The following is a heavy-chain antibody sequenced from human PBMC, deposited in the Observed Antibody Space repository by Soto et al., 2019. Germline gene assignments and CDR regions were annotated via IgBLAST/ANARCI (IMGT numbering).Heavy chain of an antibody. CDR3: AKDQYEGYYDSSGYLGAFDI. D-gene: IGHD3-22*01. J-gene: IGHJ3*02. CDR2: ISGSGGST. V-gene: IGHV3-23*01. Sequence: GGSLRLSCAASGFTFSSYAMSWVRQAPGKGLEWVSAISGSGGSTYYADSVKGRFTISRDNSKNTLYLQMNILRAEDTAVYYCAKDQYEGYYDSSGYLGAFDIWGQGTMVTVSS. CDR1: GFTFSSYA.